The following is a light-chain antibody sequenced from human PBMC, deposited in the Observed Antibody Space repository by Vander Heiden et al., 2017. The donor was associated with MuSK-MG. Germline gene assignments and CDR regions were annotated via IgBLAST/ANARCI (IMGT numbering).Light chain of an antibody. CDR2: AAS. Sequence: DIQMTQSPSSLSASVGDRVTITCRASQSISSYLNWYQQKPGKAPKLLIHAASSLQSGVPSRFSGSGSGTDFTLTISSLQPEDFATYYCQQSYSTLWTFGQGTKVEIK. CDR1: QSISSY. V-gene: IGKV1-39*01. CDR3: QQSYSTLWT. J-gene: IGKJ1*01.